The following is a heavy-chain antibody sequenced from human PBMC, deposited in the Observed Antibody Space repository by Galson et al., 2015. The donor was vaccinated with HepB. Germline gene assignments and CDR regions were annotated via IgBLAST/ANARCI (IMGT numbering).Heavy chain of an antibody. CDR2: ISYDGSNK. V-gene: IGHV3-30*03. J-gene: IGHJ4*02. CDR3: ASPPYSSSGHVYYFDY. CDR1: GFTFSSYG. D-gene: IGHD6-6*01. Sequence: SLRLSCAASGFTFSSYGMHWVRQAPGKGLEWVAVISYDGSNKYYADSVKGRFTISRDNSKNTLYLQMNSLRAEDTAAYYCASPPYSSSGHVYYFDYWGQGTLVTVSS.